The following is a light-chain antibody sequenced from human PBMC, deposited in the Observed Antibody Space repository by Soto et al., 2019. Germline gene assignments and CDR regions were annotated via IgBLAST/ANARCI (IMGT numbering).Light chain of an antibody. Sequence: EIVLTQSPGTLSLSPGERATLSCRASQSVSNNYLAWYQQKPGQAPRLLIYGASNRATGIPDRISGGGSGTHFTLTISRLEPEDFAVYYCQHYVTSSITFGQGTRLEIK. V-gene: IGKV3-20*01. CDR1: QSVSNNY. CDR2: GAS. J-gene: IGKJ5*01. CDR3: QHYVTSSIT.